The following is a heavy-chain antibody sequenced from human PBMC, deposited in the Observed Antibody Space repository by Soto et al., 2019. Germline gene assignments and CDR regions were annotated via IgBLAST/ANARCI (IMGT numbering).Heavy chain of an antibody. V-gene: IGHV3-33*03. CDR1: GLRFSSYG. CDR2: IWSDGSNK. D-gene: IGHD1-26*01. CDR3: ASAAGAYDN. Sequence: QVQLVESGGGVVQPGRSLRLSCAASGLRFSSYGMHWVRQAPGKGLEWVAVIWSDGSNKYYADSVKGRFTISRDNSKNTVYLQMNSRRVEDTAVYYCASAAGAYDNWGQGALVTVSS. J-gene: IGHJ4*02.